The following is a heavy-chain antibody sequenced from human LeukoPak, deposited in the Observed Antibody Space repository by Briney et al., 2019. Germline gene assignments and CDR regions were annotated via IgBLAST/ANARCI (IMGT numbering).Heavy chain of an antibody. Sequence: GGSLRLSCAASGLIFSDYWMNWVRQAPGKGLEWVSYISTSGSTIYYADSVKGRFTISRDNTKNSLYLQMNSLRAEDTAVYYCARGFFDMTYWGQGTLVTVSS. D-gene: IGHD3-9*01. CDR1: GLIFSDYW. CDR3: ARGFFDMTY. CDR2: ISTSGSTI. V-gene: IGHV3-48*04. J-gene: IGHJ4*02.